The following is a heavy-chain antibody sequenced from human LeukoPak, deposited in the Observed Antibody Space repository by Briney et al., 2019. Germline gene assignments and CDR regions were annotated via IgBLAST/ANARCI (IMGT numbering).Heavy chain of an antibody. Sequence: SETLSLTCTVSGGSISSYYWGWIRQPPGKGLEWIGSIYHSGSTYYNPSLKSRVTISVDTSKNQFSLKLTSVTAADTAVYYCAGDRGVRGIMDYWGQGILVTVSS. CDR3: AGDRGVRGIMDY. CDR1: GGSISSYY. D-gene: IGHD3-10*01. CDR2: IYHSGST. V-gene: IGHV4-38-2*02. J-gene: IGHJ4*02.